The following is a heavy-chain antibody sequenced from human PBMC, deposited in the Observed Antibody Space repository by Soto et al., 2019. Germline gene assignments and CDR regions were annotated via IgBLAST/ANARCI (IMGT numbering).Heavy chain of an antibody. CDR2: IKQDGSEK. Sequence: GGSLRLSCAASGFTFSSYWMSWVRQAPGKGLEWVANIKQDGSEKYYVDSVKGRFTISRDNAKNSLYLQMNSLRAEDTAVYYCARDNSDKYYDFWSGYSPALLYYYYGMDVWGQGTTVTVSS. V-gene: IGHV3-7*03. D-gene: IGHD3-3*01. CDR3: ARDNSDKYYDFWSGYSPALLYYYYGMDV. CDR1: GFTFSSYW. J-gene: IGHJ6*02.